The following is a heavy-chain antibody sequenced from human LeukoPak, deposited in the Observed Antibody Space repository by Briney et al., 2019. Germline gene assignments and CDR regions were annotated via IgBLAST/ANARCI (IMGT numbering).Heavy chain of an antibody. Sequence: SVKVSCKASGGTFSSYAISWVRQAPGQGPEWMGGIIPIFGTANYAQKFQGRVTITTDESTSTAYMELSSLRSEDTGVYYCASQERLRPAAVGGGYYFQYWGQGTLVTVSA. D-gene: IGHD2-2*01. CDR3: ASQERLRPAAVGGGYYFQY. J-gene: IGHJ4*02. CDR1: GGTFSSYA. CDR2: IIPIFGTA. V-gene: IGHV1-69*05.